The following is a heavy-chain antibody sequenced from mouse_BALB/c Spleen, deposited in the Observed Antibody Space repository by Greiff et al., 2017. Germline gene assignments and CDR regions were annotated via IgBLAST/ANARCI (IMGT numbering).Heavy chain of an antibody. CDR1: GFTFSNYW. CDR3: TITGTYAMDY. CDR2: IRLKSNNYAT. J-gene: IGHJ4*01. Sequence: EVKLVESGGGLVQPGGSMKLSCVASGFTFSNYWMNWVRQSPEKGLEWVAEIRLKSNNYATHYAESVKGRFTISRDDSKSSVYLQMNNLRAEDTGIYYCTITGTYAMDYWGQGTSVTVSS. D-gene: IGHD4-1*01. V-gene: IGHV6-6*02.